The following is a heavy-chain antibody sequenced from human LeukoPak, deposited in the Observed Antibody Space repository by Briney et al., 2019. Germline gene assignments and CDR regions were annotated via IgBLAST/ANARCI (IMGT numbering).Heavy chain of an antibody. V-gene: IGHV3-48*03. D-gene: IGHD3-10*01. J-gene: IGHJ6*04. Sequence: GGSLRLSCAASGFTLSSYGMNWVRQAPGKGLEWVSHISGSDSLKYYADSVKGRFTISRDDAKSSLYLQMDSLRAEDTALYYCAREDYYGSGSYMRYSYYYDMDVWGKGTTVTVSS. CDR3: AREDYYGSGSYMRYSYYYDMDV. CDR2: ISGSDSLK. CDR1: GFTLSSYG.